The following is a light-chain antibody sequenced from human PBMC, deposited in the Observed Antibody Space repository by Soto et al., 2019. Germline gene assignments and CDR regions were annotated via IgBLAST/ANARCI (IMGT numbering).Light chain of an antibody. CDR3: QQYNSDPYT. Sequence: DIPLTQFPPTLSASVGDRVIITCRTSQDINGWLAWYRQKPGKAPNLLIYEASTLHTGVPSRFSGGGSGTEFTLTIISLQPDDSATFYCQQYNSDPYTFGQGTRLEIK. V-gene: IGKV1-5*03. CDR2: EAS. CDR1: QDINGW. J-gene: IGKJ2*01.